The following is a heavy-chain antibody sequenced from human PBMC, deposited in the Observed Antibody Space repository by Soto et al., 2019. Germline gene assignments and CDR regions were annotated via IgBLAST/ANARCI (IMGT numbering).Heavy chain of an antibody. D-gene: IGHD3-22*01. V-gene: IGHV5-51*01. J-gene: IGHJ4*02. CDR2: IYPGDSDT. CDR1: GYSFTSYW. CDR3: ARANYYDSSGYPYFDY. Sequence: GESLKISCKGSGYSFTSYWIGWVRQMPGKGLEWMGIIYPGDSDTRYSPSFQGQVTISADKSISTAYLQWSSLKASDTAMYYCARANYYDSSGYPYFDYWGQGTLVTVSS.